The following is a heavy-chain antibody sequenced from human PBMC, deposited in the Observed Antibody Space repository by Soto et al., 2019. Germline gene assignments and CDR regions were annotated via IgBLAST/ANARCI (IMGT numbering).Heavy chain of an antibody. Sequence: EVQLVESGGRLVQPGESLRLSCAASGFTFSNSWMSWVRQPPGKGLEWVAKIKQDGRQKYYVDSVKGRFTISRDNAKNSLDLQMSSLGAEDTAVYYCATSGGGLWGQGTLVTVSS. CDR1: GFTFSNSW. J-gene: IGHJ4*02. V-gene: IGHV3-7*01. CDR3: ATSGGGL. D-gene: IGHD1-26*01. CDR2: IKQDGRQK.